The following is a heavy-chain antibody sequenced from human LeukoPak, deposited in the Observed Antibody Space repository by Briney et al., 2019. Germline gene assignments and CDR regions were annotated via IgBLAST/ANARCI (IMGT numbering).Heavy chain of an antibody. D-gene: IGHD1-26*01. CDR2: IYHTGTT. CDR3: ASVSVWELATHTGGSFDY. Sequence: SETLSLTCTVSGGLISRIEYYWGWVRQSPVNGLEWLGHIYHTGTTLYSPHLNNRLTVSVDSSKNQFSLTLNSVTAADTAVYYCASVSVWELATHTGGSFDYWGRGILVTVSS. CDR1: GGLISRIEYY. V-gene: IGHV4-30-4*01. J-gene: IGHJ4*02.